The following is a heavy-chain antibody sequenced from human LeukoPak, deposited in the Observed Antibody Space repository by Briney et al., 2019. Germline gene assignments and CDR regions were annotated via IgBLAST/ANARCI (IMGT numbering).Heavy chain of an antibody. Sequence: SETLSLTCAVYGGSFSGYYWSWIRQPPGKGLEWIGEINHSGSTNYNPSLKSRVTISVDTSKNQFPLKLSSVTAADTAVYYCAGFKLSRYFDLWGRGTLVTVSS. D-gene: IGHD6-6*01. J-gene: IGHJ2*01. CDR2: INHSGST. V-gene: IGHV4-34*01. CDR1: GGSFSGYY. CDR3: AGFKLSRYFDL.